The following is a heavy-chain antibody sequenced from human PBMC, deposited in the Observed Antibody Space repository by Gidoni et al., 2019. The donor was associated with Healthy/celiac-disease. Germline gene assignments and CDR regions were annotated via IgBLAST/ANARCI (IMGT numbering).Heavy chain of an antibody. CDR2: IYWDDDK. Sequence: QLTLKESDPTLVKPTKTLTLTCTFCGFTLSTSGVGVGWIRQPPGKALEWLALIYWDDDKRYSPSLKSRHTNTKDTSKNQVLLTMTHMNPVDTATYYCAQTPPIVVVIAAPVGAFDTWGQGKMVT. V-gene: IGHV2-5*02. CDR3: AQTPPIVVVIAAPVGAFDT. D-gene: IGHD2-21*01. J-gene: IGHJ3*02. CDR1: GFTLSTSGVG.